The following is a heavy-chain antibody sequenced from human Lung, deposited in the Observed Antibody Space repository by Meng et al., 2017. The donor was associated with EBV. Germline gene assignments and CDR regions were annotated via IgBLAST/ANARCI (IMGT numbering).Heavy chain of an antibody. J-gene: IGHJ4*02. CDR2: INTNTENP. D-gene: IGHD3-22*01. CDR1: GYPFPAYY. Sequence: VRSGAGVGYGRAALKCHCKASGYPFPAYYLPRGRPAPGEGLEGVGWINTNTENPTYALGFTGRFVFTLDASVSTAYLQISSLKAEDTAVYYCARGDYYVSSGLAYWGQGTLVTVSS. CDR3: ARGDYYVSSGLAY. V-gene: IGHV7-4-1*02.